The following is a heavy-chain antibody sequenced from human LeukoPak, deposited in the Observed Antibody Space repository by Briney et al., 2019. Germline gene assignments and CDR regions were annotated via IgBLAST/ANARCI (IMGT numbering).Heavy chain of an antibody. CDR2: MNPNSGNT. D-gene: IGHD6-6*01. J-gene: IGHJ6*02. CDR3: ARAIAARPIYYYGMDV. CDR1: GYTFTSCD. V-gene: IGHV1-8*01. Sequence: ASVKVSCKASGYTFTSCDINWVRQATGQGLEWMGWMNPNSGNTGYAQKFQGRVTMTRNTSISTAYMELSSLRSEDTAVYYCARAIAARPIYYYGMDVWGQGTTVTVSS.